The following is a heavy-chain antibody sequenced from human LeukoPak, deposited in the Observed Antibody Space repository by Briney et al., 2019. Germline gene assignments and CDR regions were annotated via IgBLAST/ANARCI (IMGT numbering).Heavy chain of an antibody. J-gene: IGHJ4*02. V-gene: IGHV4-59*01. CDR1: GGSISSYY. CDR2: IYYSGST. CDR3: ARGHSYGYTDYFDY. D-gene: IGHD5-18*01. Sequence: SETLSLTCTVSGGSISSYYWSWIRQPPGKGLEWIGYIYYSGSTNYNPSLKSRVTISVDTSKNQFSLKLSSVTAADTAVYYCARGHSYGYTDYFDYWGLGTLVTVSS.